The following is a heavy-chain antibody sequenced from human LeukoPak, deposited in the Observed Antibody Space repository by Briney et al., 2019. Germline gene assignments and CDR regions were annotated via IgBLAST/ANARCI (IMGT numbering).Heavy chain of an antibody. CDR3: ARGPEAEHYYYYYMDV. CDR2: IIPIFGTA. J-gene: IGHJ6*03. CDR1: GGTFSSSA. V-gene: IGHV1-69*05. Sequence: SVKVSCKASGGTFSSSAISWVRQAPGQGLEWMGGIIPIFGTANYAQKFQGRVTITTDESTSTAYMELSSLRSEDTAVYYCARGPEAEHYYYYYMDVWGKGTTVTVPS.